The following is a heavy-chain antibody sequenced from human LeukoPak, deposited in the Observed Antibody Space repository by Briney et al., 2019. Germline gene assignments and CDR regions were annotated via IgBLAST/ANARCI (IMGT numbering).Heavy chain of an antibody. CDR3: ARDSGSYDY. D-gene: IGHD3-10*01. V-gene: IGHV3-7*01. CDR2: IKQDGSEK. J-gene: IGHJ4*02. Sequence: GGSLTLSCAASGLTFSSYWMSWVRQAPGKGLEWVANIKQDGSEKYYVDSVKGRFTISRDNAKNSLYLQMNSLRAEERAVYYCARDSGSYDYWGQGTLVTVSS. CDR1: GLTFSSYW.